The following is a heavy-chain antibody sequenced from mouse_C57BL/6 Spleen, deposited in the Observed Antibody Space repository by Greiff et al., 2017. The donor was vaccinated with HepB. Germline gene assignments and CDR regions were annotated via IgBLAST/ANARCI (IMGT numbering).Heavy chain of an antibody. V-gene: IGHV1-82*01. D-gene: IGHD3-2*01. Sequence: QVQLQQSGPELVKPGASVKISCKASGYAFSSSWMNWVKQRPGKGLGWIGRIYPGDGDTNYNGKFKGKATLTADKSSSTAYMQLSSLTSEDSAVYFCARGPDSLFVAYWGQGTLVTVSA. J-gene: IGHJ3*01. CDR3: ARGPDSLFVAY. CDR2: IYPGDGDT. CDR1: GYAFSSSW.